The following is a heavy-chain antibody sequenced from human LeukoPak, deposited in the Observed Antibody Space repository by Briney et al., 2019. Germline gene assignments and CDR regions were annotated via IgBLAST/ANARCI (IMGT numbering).Heavy chain of an antibody. V-gene: IGHV3-11*05. Sequence: GGSLRLSCAASGFTFSDYYMSWSRQAPGKGLEWVSYISSSSGYTNYADSVKGRFTISRDNAKNSLYLQMNSLRAEDTAVYYCARDVYYSGYDWGQGTLVTVSS. J-gene: IGHJ4*02. CDR1: GFTFSDYY. CDR3: ARDVYYSGYD. D-gene: IGHD5-12*01. CDR2: ISSSSGYT.